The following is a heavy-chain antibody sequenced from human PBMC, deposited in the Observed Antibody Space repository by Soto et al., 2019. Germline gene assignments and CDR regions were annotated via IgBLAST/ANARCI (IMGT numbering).Heavy chain of an antibody. D-gene: IGHD3-9*01. CDR1: GFSLGTYA. CDR2: ISASGGTT. V-gene: IGHV3-23*01. CDR3: ARALPRAGYFDL. Sequence: GGSLRLSCVASGFSLGTYAMTWVRQAPGKGLDWVSTISASGGTTFYADSVRGRFTISRDNSRDTLYLQMNSLRAEDTALYYCARALPRAGYFDLWGRGTLVTVSS. J-gene: IGHJ2*01.